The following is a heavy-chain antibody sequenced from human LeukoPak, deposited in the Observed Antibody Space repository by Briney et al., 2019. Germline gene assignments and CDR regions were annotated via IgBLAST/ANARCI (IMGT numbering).Heavy chain of an antibody. J-gene: IGHJ6*03. CDR3: AKCSSYYYYYYMDV. Sequence: PGGSLRLSCAASGFTFSSYSMNWVRQAPGKGLEWVSYISSSSSTIYYADSVKGRFTISRDNAKNSLYLQMNSLRAEDTAVYYCAKCSSYYYYYYMDVWGKGTTVTVSS. D-gene: IGHD2-15*01. CDR2: ISSSSSTI. CDR1: GFTFSSYS. V-gene: IGHV3-48*01.